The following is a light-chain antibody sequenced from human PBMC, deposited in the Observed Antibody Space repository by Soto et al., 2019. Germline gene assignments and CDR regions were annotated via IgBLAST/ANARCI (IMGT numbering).Light chain of an antibody. CDR2: GNS. CDR3: QSYDSSLSGHVV. J-gene: IGLJ2*01. CDR1: ISNIGAGYD. Sequence: QSVLTHPPSVSGAPGQRVTISCTGSISNIGAGYDVHWYQQLPGTAPKLLSYGNSNRPSGVPDRCSGSKSGTSASLAITGLQAEDEADYYCQSYDSSLSGHVVFGGGTKLTVL. V-gene: IGLV1-40*01.